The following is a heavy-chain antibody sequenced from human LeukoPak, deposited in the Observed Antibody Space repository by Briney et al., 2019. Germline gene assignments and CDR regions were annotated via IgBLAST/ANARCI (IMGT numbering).Heavy chain of an antibody. J-gene: IGHJ4*02. CDR1: GGSISSYY. CDR3: ARLRVDTAMVPEYYFDY. V-gene: IGHV4-59*01. CDR2: IYYSGST. Sequence: SETLSLICTVSGGSISSYYWSWIRQPPGKGLEWIGYIYYSGSTNYNPSLKSRVTISVDTSKNQFSLKLSSVTAADTAVYYCARLRVDTAMVPEYYFDYWGQGTLVTVSS. D-gene: IGHD5-18*01.